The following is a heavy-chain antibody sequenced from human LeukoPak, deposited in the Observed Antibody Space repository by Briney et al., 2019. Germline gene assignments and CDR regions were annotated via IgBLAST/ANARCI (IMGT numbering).Heavy chain of an antibody. CDR2: ISSSGSTI. CDR3: ARGERKRFSY. CDR1: GFTFSSYE. D-gene: IGHD1-1*01. J-gene: IGHJ4*02. V-gene: IGHV3-48*03. Sequence: PGGSLRLSCAASGFTFSSYEMNWVRQAPGKGLEWVSYISSSGSTIYYADSVKGRFTISGDNAKNSLYLQMNSLRAEDTAVYYCARGERKRFSYWGQGTLVTVSS.